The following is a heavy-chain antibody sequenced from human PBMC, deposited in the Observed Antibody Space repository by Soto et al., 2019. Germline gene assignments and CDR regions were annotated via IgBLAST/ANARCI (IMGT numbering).Heavy chain of an antibody. CDR1: GFSLSDRY. D-gene: IGHD2-21*02. J-gene: IGHJ4*02. CDR3: TRVRYGDHSFDH. V-gene: IGHV3-72*01. CDR2: SRIKTNSYTT. Sequence: EVQLMESGGGLVQPGGSLRLTCVASGFSLSDRYMDWVRQAPGKGLEWVGHSRIKTNSYTTEYAASVKGRFTISRDDSQNSLYLQMNSLKTEDTAVYYCTRVRYGDHSFDHWGQGTQVTVSS.